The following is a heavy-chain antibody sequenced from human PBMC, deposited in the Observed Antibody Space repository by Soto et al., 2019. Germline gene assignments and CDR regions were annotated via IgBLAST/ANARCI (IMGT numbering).Heavy chain of an antibody. Sequence: EVQLVESGGGLVQPGGSLRLSFAASEFTFGSYGWHGVGQAPGKGLGWVSRINSDGSSTSYADSVKGRFTISRDNAKNTLYLQMNSLRAEDTAVYYCARYARVAGGGYWGQGTLVTVSS. D-gene: IGHD6-19*01. CDR2: INSDGSST. CDR1: EFTFGSYG. CDR3: ARYARVAGGGY. J-gene: IGHJ4*02. V-gene: IGHV3-74*01.